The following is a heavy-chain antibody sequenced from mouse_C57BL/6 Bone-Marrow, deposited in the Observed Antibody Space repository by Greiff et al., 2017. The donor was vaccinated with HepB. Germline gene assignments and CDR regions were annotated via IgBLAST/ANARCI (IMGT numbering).Heavy chain of an antibody. CDR1: GYTFTSYW. V-gene: IGHV1-59*01. Sequence: QVQLQQPGAELVRPGTSVKLSCKASGYTFTSYWMHWVKQRPGQGLEWIGVIDPSDSYTNYNQKFKGKATFTVDTSSSTAYMQLSNLTSEDSAVYYCAKRRRYYAMDYWGQGTSVTVSS. J-gene: IGHJ4*01. CDR2: IDPSDSYT. CDR3: AKRRRYYAMDY.